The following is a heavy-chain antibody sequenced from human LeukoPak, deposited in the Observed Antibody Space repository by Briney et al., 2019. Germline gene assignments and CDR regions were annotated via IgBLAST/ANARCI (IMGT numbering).Heavy chain of an antibody. D-gene: IGHD3-16*01. CDR2: ISWDGGGT. J-gene: IGHJ3*02. Sequence: GGSLRLSCAASGFTFDDYAMHWVRQAPGKGLEWVSLISWDGGGTYYADSVKGRFTISRDNSKNSLYLQMNSLRAEDTALYYCAKDSGGAFDIWGQGTMVTVSS. CDR3: AKDSGGAFDI. V-gene: IGHV3-43D*03. CDR1: GFTFDDYA.